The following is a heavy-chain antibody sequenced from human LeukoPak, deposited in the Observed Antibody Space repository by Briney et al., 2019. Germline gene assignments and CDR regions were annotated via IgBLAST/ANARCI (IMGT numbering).Heavy chain of an antibody. D-gene: IGHD3-22*01. CDR2: FDPEDGET. CDR1: GYTLTELS. CDR3: ATIVYDSSGYLDY. V-gene: IGHV1-24*01. Sequence: ASVKVSCKVSGYTLTELSMHWVRQAPGKGLEWMGGFDPEDGETIYAQKFQGRVTMTEDTSSDTAYMELSSLRSEDTAVYYCATIVYDSSGYLDYWGQGTLVTVSS. J-gene: IGHJ4*02.